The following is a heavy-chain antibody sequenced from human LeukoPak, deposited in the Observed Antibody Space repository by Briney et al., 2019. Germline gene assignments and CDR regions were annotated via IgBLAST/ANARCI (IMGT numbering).Heavy chain of an antibody. Sequence: PGASVKVSCKTSGYTFTDYYIHWVRQAPGQGLEWMGWINPNSGETNSAQKFQGRVTMTGDTSISTAYMELRRVTSDDTAVYYCARDRDYSNTERSFDYWGQGTLVTVSS. CDR3: ARDRDYSNTERSFDY. D-gene: IGHD4-11*01. V-gene: IGHV1-2*02. J-gene: IGHJ4*02. CDR1: GYTFTDYY. CDR2: INPNSGET.